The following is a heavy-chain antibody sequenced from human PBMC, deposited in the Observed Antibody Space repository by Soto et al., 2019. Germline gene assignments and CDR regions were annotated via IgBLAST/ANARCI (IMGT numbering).Heavy chain of an antibody. CDR3: ARVGYGGYMDV. J-gene: IGHJ6*03. V-gene: IGHV3-33*01. CDR1: GFTFSSYG. Sequence: QVQLVESGGGVVQPGRSLRLSCAASGFTFSSYGMHWVRQAPGKGLEWVAVIWYDGSNKYYADSVKGRFTISRDNSKNTLYLQMNSLRAEDTAVYYCARVGYGGYMDVWGKGTTVTVSS. D-gene: IGHD3-22*01. CDR2: IWYDGSNK.